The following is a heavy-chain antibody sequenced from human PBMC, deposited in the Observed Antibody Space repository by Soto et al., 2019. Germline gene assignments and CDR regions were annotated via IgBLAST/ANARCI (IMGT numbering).Heavy chain of an antibody. J-gene: IGHJ4*02. D-gene: IGHD3-10*01. CDR3: ARSRVYYGSGSHFWFDY. CDR1: GYTFTGYA. V-gene: IGHV1-3*01. Sequence: ASVKVSCKASGYTFTGYAMHWVRQAPGQRLEWMGWINAGNGNTKYSQKSQGRFTITRDTSASTAYMELSSLRSEDTAVYYCARSRVYYGSGSHFWFDYWGQGTLVTVSS. CDR2: INAGNGNT.